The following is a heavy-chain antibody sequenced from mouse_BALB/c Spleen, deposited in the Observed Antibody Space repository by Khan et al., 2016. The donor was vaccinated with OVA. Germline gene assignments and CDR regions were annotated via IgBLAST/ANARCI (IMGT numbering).Heavy chain of an antibody. V-gene: IGHV1-9*01. CDR2: ILPGRGLS. CDR1: GYTFSNYW. D-gene: IGHD3-1*01. Sequence: QVQLQQSGAELMKPGASVKISCKATGYTFSNYWIEGVNQRPRHRLEWIGEILPGRGLSNYNENFKGKATFSADTSSNIAYMQLNSLTSEDSVAYYCARRARKTYGRDSWGQRISVTVS. CDR3: ARRARKTYGRDS. J-gene: IGHJ4*01.